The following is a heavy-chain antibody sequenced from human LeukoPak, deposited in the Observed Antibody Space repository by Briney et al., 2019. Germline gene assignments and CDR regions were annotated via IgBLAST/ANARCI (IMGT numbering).Heavy chain of an antibody. CDR1: GGSISSYY. V-gene: IGHV4-59*01. Sequence: SETLSLTCTVSGGSISSYYWSWLRQPPGKGLEWVGYIYYSGSTNYNPSLKSRVTISVDTSKNQFSLKLSSVTAADTAVYYCAREGYYYGMDVWGQGTTVTVSS. J-gene: IGHJ6*02. CDR2: IYYSGST. CDR3: AREGYYYGMDV.